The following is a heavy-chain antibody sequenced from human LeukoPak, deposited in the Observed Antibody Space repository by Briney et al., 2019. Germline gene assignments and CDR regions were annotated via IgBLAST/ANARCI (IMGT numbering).Heavy chain of an antibody. CDR1: GYTFTGYY. Sequence: ASVKVSCKASGYTFTGYYMHWVRQAPGQGLEWMGWISAYNGNTNYAQKLQGRVTMTTDTSTSTAYMELRSLRSDDTAVYYCVREWEGGVCGGDCRPLDYWGQGTLVTVSS. J-gene: IGHJ4*02. V-gene: IGHV1-18*04. D-gene: IGHD2-21*02. CDR2: ISAYNGNT. CDR3: VREWEGGVCGGDCRPLDY.